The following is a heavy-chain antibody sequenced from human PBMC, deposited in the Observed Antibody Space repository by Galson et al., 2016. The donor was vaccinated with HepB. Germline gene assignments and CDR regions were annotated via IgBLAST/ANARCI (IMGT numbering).Heavy chain of an antibody. V-gene: IGHV1-18*01. D-gene: IGHD6-19*01. CDR3: ARLPLGVAGRANYYYYGMDV. J-gene: IGHJ6*02. CDR1: GYTFTNYA. CDR2: ISPYHGNT. Sequence: SVKVSCKASGYTFTNYAISWVRQSPGQGFEWMGWISPYHGNTNYAQRLPGRVTLTTHTSTSTAYMGMRSLRSDDTAVYYCARLPLGVAGRANYYYYGMDVWGQGTTVTVSS.